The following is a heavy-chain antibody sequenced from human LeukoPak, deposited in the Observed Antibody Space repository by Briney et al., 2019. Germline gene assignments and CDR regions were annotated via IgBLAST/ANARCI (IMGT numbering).Heavy chain of an antibody. CDR1: GGSISSSSYS. V-gene: IGHV4-61*02. J-gene: IGHJ6*03. CDR3: ARQGFSGSYDYYYYYMDV. D-gene: IGHD1-26*01. CDR2: IYISGST. Sequence: SETLSLTCTVSGGSISSSSYSWSWLRQPAGTGLEWIGRIYISGSTNYNPSLKSRVTISVDTSKNQFSLKLSSVTAADTAVYYCARQGFSGSYDYYYYYMDVWGKGTTVTVSS.